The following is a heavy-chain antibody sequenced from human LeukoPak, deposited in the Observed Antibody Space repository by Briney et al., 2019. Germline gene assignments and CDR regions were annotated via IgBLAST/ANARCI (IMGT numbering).Heavy chain of an antibody. D-gene: IGHD1/OR15-1a*01. CDR2: IYCSGSSGST. J-gene: IGHJ4*02. CDR1: GGSISGYH. V-gene: IGHV4-59*01. Sequence: PSETLSLTCSVSGGSISGYHWSWIRQPPAKGLEWIEHIYCSGSSGSTNYNPSLKSRVTISGDTSRNQFSLNLSSVTAADTAVYYCARWNNGSDDWGQGTLVTVSS. CDR3: ARWNNGSDD.